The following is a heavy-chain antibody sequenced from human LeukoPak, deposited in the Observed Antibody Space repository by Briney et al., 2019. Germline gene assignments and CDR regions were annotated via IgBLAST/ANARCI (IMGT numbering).Heavy chain of an antibody. CDR2: IVVGSGNT. Sequence: SVKVSCKASGFTFTSSAVQWVRQARGQRLEWIGWIVVGSGNTNYAQKFQERVTITRGMSTSTAYMELSSLRSEDTAVYYCAADRGSGVYAFDIWGQGTMVTVSS. CDR3: AADRGSGVYAFDI. CDR1: GFTFTSSA. V-gene: IGHV1-58*01. J-gene: IGHJ3*02. D-gene: IGHD1-26*01.